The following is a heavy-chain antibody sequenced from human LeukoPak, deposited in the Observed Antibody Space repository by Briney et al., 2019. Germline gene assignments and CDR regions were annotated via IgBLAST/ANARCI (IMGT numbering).Heavy chain of an antibody. CDR3: ARDGTMVRGVIPLYGMDV. V-gene: IGHV4-4*07. CDR2: IYTSGST. Sequence: SETLSLTCTVSGGSISSYYWSWIRQPAGKGLEWIGRIYTSGSTNYNPSLTSRVTMSVDTSKNQFSLKLSSVTAADTAVYYCARDGTMVRGVIPLYGMDVWGQGTTVTVSS. D-gene: IGHD3-10*01. CDR1: GGSISSYY. J-gene: IGHJ6*02.